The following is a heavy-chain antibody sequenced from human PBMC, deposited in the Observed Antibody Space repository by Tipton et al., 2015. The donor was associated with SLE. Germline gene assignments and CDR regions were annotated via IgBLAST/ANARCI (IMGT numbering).Heavy chain of an antibody. Sequence: SLRLSCAASGFTFSSYGMHWVRQAPGKGLEWVAVNSYDGSNKNYADSVKGRFTISRDNSKNTLYLQMNSLRAEDTAVYYCARDKGYALLDAFDIWGQGTMVTVSS. CDR1: GFTFSSYG. D-gene: IGHD5-12*01. CDR2: NSYDGSNK. V-gene: IGHV3-30*03. CDR3: ARDKGYALLDAFDI. J-gene: IGHJ3*02.